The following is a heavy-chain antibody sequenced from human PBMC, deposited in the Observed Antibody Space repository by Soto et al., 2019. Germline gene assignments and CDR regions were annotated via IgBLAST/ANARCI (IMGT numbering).Heavy chain of an antibody. Sequence: GGSLRLSCAASGFTFSSYAMSWVRQAPGKGLEWVSAISGSGGSTYYADSVKGRFTISRDNSKNTLYLQMNSLRAEDTAVYYCAKDWSDHVDIVATILGYWGQGTLVTVSS. D-gene: IGHD5-12*01. CDR1: GFTFSSYA. V-gene: IGHV3-23*01. CDR2: ISGSGGST. J-gene: IGHJ4*02. CDR3: AKDWSDHVDIVATILGY.